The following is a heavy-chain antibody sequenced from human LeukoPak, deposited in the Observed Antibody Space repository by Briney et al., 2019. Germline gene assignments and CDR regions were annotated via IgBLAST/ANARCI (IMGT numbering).Heavy chain of an antibody. Sequence: GGSLRLSCEASGFTFSNYAMSWVRQAPGKGLEWLSAIGRTGEDTYYADSVKGRFTISRDNSRNTLYLQMNSLRGDDAALYYCVKAAVWSGFIWGQGTLVAVSS. CDR1: GFTFSNYA. V-gene: IGHV3-23*01. CDR2: IGRTGEDT. D-gene: IGHD3-3*01. J-gene: IGHJ4*02. CDR3: VKAAVWSGFI.